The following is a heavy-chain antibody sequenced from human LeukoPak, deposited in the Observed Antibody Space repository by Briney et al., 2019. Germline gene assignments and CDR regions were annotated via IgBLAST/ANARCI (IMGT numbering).Heavy chain of an antibody. CDR1: GFTLNLYA. V-gene: IGHV3-30-3*01. J-gene: IGHJ3*02. D-gene: IGHD1-1*01. CDR3: ARDPVNWNDGAFDI. Sequence: PGGSLRLSCTASGFTLNLYAMHWVRQAPGQGPEWVAVMSYEGDNTYYSDSVKGRFTISRDNSKNTLYLQMNSLRAEDTAVYYCARDPVNWNDGAFDIWGQGTMVTVSS. CDR2: MSYEGDNT.